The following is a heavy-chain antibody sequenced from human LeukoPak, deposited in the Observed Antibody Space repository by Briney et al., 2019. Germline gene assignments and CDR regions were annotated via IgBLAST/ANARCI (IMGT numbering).Heavy chain of an antibody. V-gene: IGHV4-34*01. CDR1: GGSFSGYY. CDR3: ASGGASRDGYNSD. J-gene: IGHJ4*02. D-gene: IGHD5-24*01. Sequence: SETLSLTCAVYGGSFSGYYWSWIRQPPGKGLEWIGEINHSGSTNYNPSLKSRVTISVDTSKNQFSLKLSSVTAADTAVYYCASGGASRDGYNSDWGQGILVTVSS. CDR2: INHSGST.